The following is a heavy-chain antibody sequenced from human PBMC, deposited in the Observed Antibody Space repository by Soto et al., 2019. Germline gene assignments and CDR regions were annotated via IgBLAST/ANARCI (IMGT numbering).Heavy chain of an antibody. CDR1: GYTFTSYG. J-gene: IGHJ4*02. CDR3: ASGDLGYCSGGSCPF. Sequence: ASVKVSCNASGYTFTSYGISWVRQAPGQGLEWMGWISAYNGNTNYAQKLQGRVTMTTDTSTSTAYMELRSLRPDDTAVYYCASGDLGYCSGGSCPFWGQGTLVTV. D-gene: IGHD2-15*01. CDR2: ISAYNGNT. V-gene: IGHV1-18*01.